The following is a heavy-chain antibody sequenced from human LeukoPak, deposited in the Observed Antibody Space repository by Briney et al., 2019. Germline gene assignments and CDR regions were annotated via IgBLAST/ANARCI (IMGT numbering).Heavy chain of an antibody. V-gene: IGHV4-61*02. Sequence: SETLSLTCTVSGGSISSGSYYWSWIRQPAGKGLEWIGRIYTSGSTNYNPSLKSRVTISVDTSKNQFSLKLSSVTAADTAVYYCARVNSRLYQRYMDVWGKGTTVTISS. D-gene: IGHD2-2*02. CDR1: GGSISSGSYY. J-gene: IGHJ6*03. CDR2: IYTSGST. CDR3: ARVNSRLYQRYMDV.